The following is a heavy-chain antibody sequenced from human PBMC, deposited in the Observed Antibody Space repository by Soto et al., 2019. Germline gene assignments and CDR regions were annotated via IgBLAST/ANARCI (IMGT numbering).Heavy chain of an antibody. J-gene: IGHJ4*02. D-gene: IGHD3-16*02. CDR2: ISWNSGSI. CDR3: ASERADYDYIWGIYRQIPKPPSFDY. Sequence: EVQLVESGGGLVQPGRSLRLSCAASGFTFDDYAMHWVRQAPGKGLEWVSGISWNSGSIGYEDSVKGRFTISRDNAKNSLYLQMNSLRAEDTALYYCASERADYDYIWGIYRQIPKPPSFDYWGQGTLVTVSS. V-gene: IGHV3-9*01. CDR1: GFTFDDYA.